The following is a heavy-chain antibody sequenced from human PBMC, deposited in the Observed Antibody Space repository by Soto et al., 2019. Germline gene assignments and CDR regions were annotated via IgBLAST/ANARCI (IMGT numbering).Heavy chain of an antibody. CDR2: IIPIFGTA. D-gene: IGHD6-19*01. CDR3: ARAGEAAGYSSGWYYFDY. Sequence: SVKVSCKASGYTFTSYDINWVRQAPGQGLEWMGGIIPIFGTANYAQKFQGRVTITADESTSTAYMELSSLRSEDTAVYYCARAGEAAGYSSGWYYFDYWGQGTLVTVSS. CDR1: GYTFTSYD. J-gene: IGHJ4*02. V-gene: IGHV1-69*13.